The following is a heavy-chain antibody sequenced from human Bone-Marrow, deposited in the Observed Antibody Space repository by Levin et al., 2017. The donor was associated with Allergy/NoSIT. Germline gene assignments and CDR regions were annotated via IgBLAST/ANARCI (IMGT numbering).Heavy chain of an antibody. CDR3: ARVTAVGNQDGLDV. V-gene: IGHV3-72*01. Sequence: GGSLRLSCAASGLSFSDHYIDWVRQAPGKGLEWIGRCRDKSQSYTTEYAASMKGRFTISRDDSKQSVYLQVNNVRTDDTAVYFCARVTAVGNQDGLDVWGQGTKLVVSS. CDR2: CRDKSQSYTT. J-gene: IGHJ3*01. CDR1: GLSFSDHY. D-gene: IGHD1-26*01.